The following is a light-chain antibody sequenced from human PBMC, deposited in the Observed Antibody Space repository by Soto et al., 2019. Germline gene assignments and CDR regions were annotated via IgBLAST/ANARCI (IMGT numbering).Light chain of an antibody. CDR3: AVWGDSLNGLI. Sequence: QSVLTQPPSASGTHGQRVTISCSGSSSNIGPNTVNWYQQVPGTAPKVLIYSSNQRPSGVPDRFSGSESGTSASLAISGLQSEDEADYYCAVWGDSLNGLIFGGGTKVTVL. J-gene: IGLJ2*01. V-gene: IGLV1-44*01. CDR2: SSN. CDR1: SSNIGPNT.